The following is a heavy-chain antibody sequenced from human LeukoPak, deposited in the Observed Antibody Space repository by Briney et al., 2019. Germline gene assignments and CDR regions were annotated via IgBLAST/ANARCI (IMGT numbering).Heavy chain of an antibody. CDR1: GGSISSYY. Sequence: SETLSLTCTVSGGSISSYYWSWIRQPPGKGLEWIGYIYYSGSTNYNPSLKSRVTISVDTSKDQFSLKLSSVTAADTAVYYCARERYDFWSGREFDPWGQGTLVTVSS. CDR3: ARERYDFWSGREFDP. V-gene: IGHV4-59*01. CDR2: IYYSGST. D-gene: IGHD3-3*01. J-gene: IGHJ5*02.